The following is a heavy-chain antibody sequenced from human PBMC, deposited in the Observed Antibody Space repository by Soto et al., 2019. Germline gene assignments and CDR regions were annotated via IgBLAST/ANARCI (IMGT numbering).Heavy chain of an antibody. J-gene: IGHJ6*02. CDR2: IIPIFGTA. V-gene: IGHV1-69*12. CDR1: GGTFSSYA. Sequence: QVQLVQSGAEVKKPGSSVKVSCKASGGTFSSYAITWVRQAPGQGLEWMGGIIPIFGTANYAQKFQGRVTITADASTSTTYMELSSLRSEDTAVYYCASRDSGNFGSYYYYGMDVWGQGTTVTVSS. D-gene: IGHD1-26*01. CDR3: ASRDSGNFGSYYYYGMDV.